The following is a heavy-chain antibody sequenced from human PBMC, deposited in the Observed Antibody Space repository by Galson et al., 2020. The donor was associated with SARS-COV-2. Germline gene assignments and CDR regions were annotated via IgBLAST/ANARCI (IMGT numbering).Heavy chain of an antibody. Sequence: GGSLRLSCAASGFTFSDYYMSWIRQAPGKGLEWVSYISSSGSTIYYADSVKGRFTISRDNAKNSLYLQMNSLRAEDTAVYYCARDSTPSYYDILTGYATPHNWFDPWGQGTLVTVSS. V-gene: IGHV3-11*01. CDR1: GFTFSDYY. J-gene: IGHJ5*02. D-gene: IGHD3-9*01. CDR2: ISSSGSTI. CDR3: ARDSTPSYYDILTGYATPHNWFDP.